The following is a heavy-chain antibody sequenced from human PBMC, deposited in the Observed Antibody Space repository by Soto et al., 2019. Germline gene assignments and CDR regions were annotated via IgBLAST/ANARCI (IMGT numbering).Heavy chain of an antibody. Sequence: ASVKVSCKASGGTFDSYVISWLRQAPGQGLEWMGGIMPIFGTPNYAQKFRGRVTISADESTSTAYLELSSLTSDDTAVYYCAGVHSSGIFYFVDPWGQGTLVTVSS. V-gene: IGHV1-69*13. J-gene: IGHJ5*02. CDR1: GGTFDSYV. CDR3: AGVHSSGIFYFVDP. D-gene: IGHD3-10*01. CDR2: IMPIFGTP.